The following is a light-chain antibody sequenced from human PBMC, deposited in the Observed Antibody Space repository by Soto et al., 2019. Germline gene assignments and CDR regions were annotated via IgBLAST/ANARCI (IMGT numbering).Light chain of an antibody. CDR1: QSLLHINSYNY. V-gene: IGKV2-28*01. CDR3: MPALHSPIT. J-gene: IGKJ5*01. CDR2: LGS. Sequence: DTVMTQSPLSLPVTPGEPASISCRSSQSLLHINSYNYLDWYLQSPGQSPHLLIFLGSNRASGVPDRLSGRRSGKDFTLNISRVEAEDVGVYYCMPALHSPITFGQGTRLEIK.